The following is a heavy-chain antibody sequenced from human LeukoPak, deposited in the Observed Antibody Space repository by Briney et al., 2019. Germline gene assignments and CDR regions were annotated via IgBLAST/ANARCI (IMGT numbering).Heavy chain of an antibody. D-gene: IGHD5-12*01. J-gene: IGHJ6*02. Sequence: SETLSLTRTLSGGFIIVYYWSWIGPPPGEGLEGIGYIYDSRSPNSTPSLNRRVTISVDTSKSQFSLKLSSVTAADTAVYFCARGGSGYDSFYYYGMDVWGQGTTVTVSS. V-gene: IGHV4-59*01. CDR3: ARGGSGYDSFYYYGMDV. CDR1: GGFIIVYY. CDR2: IYDSRSP.